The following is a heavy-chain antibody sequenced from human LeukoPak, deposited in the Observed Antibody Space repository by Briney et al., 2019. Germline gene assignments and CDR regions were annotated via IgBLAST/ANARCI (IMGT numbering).Heavy chain of an antibody. CDR2: IKQDGGEK. J-gene: IGHJ6*03. Sequence: GGSLRLSCVASGFTFSNYYMNWVSQARGKGLEWVASIKQDGGEKNYVEAVKGRFTISRDNAKNSLSLQMNRLRAEDTAVYYCVREVRGYDYYYYYYTDVWGKGTTVTVSS. D-gene: IGHD5-12*01. CDR1: GFTFSNYY. V-gene: IGHV3-7*01. CDR3: VREVRGYDYYYYYYTDV.